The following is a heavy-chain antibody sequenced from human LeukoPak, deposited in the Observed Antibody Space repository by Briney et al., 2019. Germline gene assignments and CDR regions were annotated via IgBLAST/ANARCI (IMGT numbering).Heavy chain of an antibody. D-gene: IGHD6-19*01. V-gene: IGHV4-61*02. CDR1: GGSISSGSYY. Sequence: SETLSLTCTVSGGSISSGSYYWSWIRQPAGKGLEWIGRIYTSGSTNYNPSLKSRVTISVDTSKNQFSLKLSSVTAADTAVYYCAGGPRYSSGPLDYWGQGTLVTVSS. CDR3: AGGPRYSSGPLDY. CDR2: IYTSGST. J-gene: IGHJ4*02.